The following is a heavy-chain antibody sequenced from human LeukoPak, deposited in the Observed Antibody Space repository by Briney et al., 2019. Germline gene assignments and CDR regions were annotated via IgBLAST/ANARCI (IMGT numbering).Heavy chain of an antibody. CDR3: ARENQGGNSYYYYGMDV. CDR1: GGTFSSYA. V-gene: IGHV1-69*04. CDR2: IIPIFGIA. Sequence: SVKVSCTASGGTFSSYAISWVRQAPGQGLEWMGRIIPIFGIANYAQKFQGRVTITADKSTSTAYMELSSLRSEDTAVYYCARENQGGNSYYYYGMDVWGQGTTVTVSS. J-gene: IGHJ6*02. D-gene: IGHD4-23*01.